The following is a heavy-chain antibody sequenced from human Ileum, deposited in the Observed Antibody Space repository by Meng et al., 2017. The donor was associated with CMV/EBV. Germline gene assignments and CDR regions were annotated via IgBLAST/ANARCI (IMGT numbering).Heavy chain of an antibody. J-gene: IGHJ4*02. CDR3: ARRSIRGLWSFLDY. CDR1: GGSVSSDDYH. Sequence: SGGSVSSDDYHWGWIRQPPGKRLEWIGYIHRSGNTYYSPSLESRVAISADTSKNRFSLKLSSVTAADTAVYHCARRSIRGLWSFLDYWGQGTLVTVSS. CDR2: IHRSGNT. V-gene: IGHV4-39*01. D-gene: IGHD3-10*01.